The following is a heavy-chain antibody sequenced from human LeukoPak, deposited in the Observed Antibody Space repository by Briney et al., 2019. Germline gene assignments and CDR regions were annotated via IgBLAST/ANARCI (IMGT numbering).Heavy chain of an antibody. D-gene: IGHD3-10*02. CDR1: GGSLRSYY. J-gene: IGHJ4*02. V-gene: IGHV4-4*07. Sequence: SDTLSLTRIDSGGSLRSYYWNWIRQPARKGLEWIGRIYTTGSTYYNPSLKSRVTMSVDTSRNQFSLKLRSLTAADTAVYYCARGRDGFMSDFDSWGQGTLVTVSS. CDR2: IYTTGST. CDR3: ARGRDGFMSDFDS.